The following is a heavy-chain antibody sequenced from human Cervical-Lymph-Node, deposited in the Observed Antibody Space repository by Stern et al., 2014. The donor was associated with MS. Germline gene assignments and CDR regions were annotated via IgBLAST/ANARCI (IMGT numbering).Heavy chain of an antibody. J-gene: IGHJ4*02. CDR3: ASAYRAS. D-gene: IGHD1-1*01. CDR2: INGDGTVS. CDR1: GFNFRTYW. V-gene: IGHV3-74*02. Sequence: EDQLVESGGGIVQPGGSLMISCVAFGFNFRTYWMHWVRQGPGKGLEWVSRINGDGTVSTYADSVRGRFTISRNNANNTMSLQLDNLRVEDTAIYYCASAYRASWGQGTLVTVST.